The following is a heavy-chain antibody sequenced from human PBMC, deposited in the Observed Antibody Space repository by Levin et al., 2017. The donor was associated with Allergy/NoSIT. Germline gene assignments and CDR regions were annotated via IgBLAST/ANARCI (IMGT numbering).Heavy chain of an antibody. V-gene: IGHV3-49*04. Sequence: GGSLRLSCTVSGFIFRDYAISWVRQAPGKGLEWVAFIRNKEYGEKTQYAASVQGRFTISRDDSTGIAYLQMNSLTIEDTAVYYCIRGYSGYYSEYFYHWGQGTVVTVSS. CDR1: GFIFRDYA. CDR3: IRGYSGYYSEYFYH. J-gene: IGHJ1*01. D-gene: IGHD3-22*01. CDR2: IRNKEYGEKT.